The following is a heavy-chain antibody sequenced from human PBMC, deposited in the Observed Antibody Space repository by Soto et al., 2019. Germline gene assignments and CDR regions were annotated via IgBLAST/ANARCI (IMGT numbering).Heavy chain of an antibody. D-gene: IGHD3-10*01. CDR1: TKFA. Sequence: EVQLLESGGDLVQPGGSLRLSCAAFTKFAMSWVRQAPGKGLEWVSSISASGGGKYYADSVKGRFTISRDNSKNTLFLQMDSLRPEDTALYYCAKANVWYPNFDYWGQGTLVTVSS. J-gene: IGHJ4*02. CDR2: ISASGGGK. V-gene: IGHV3-23*01. CDR3: AKANVWYPNFDY.